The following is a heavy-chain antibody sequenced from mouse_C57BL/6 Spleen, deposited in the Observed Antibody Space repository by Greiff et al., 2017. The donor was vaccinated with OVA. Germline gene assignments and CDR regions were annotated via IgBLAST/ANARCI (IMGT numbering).Heavy chain of an antibody. CDR2: IRNKANNHAT. CDR1: GFTFSDAW. Sequence: EVKVEESGGGLVQPGGSMKLSCAASGFTFSDAWMDWVRQSPEKGLEWVAEIRNKANNHATYYAESVKGRFTISRDDSKSSVYLQMNSLRAEDTGIYYCTRGLLRRYYAMDYWGQGTSVTVSS. D-gene: IGHD1-1*01. V-gene: IGHV6-6*01. CDR3: TRGLLRRYYAMDY. J-gene: IGHJ4*01.